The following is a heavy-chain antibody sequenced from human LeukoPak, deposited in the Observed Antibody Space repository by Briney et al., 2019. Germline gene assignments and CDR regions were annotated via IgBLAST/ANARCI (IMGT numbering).Heavy chain of an antibody. CDR2: IYTSGST. V-gene: IGHV4-61*02. J-gene: IGHJ6*03. CDR1: GGSISSGSYY. D-gene: IGHD6-6*01. CDR3: ARVNGQLAHHMDV. Sequence: SQTLSLTCTVSGGSISSGSYYWSWIRQPAGKGLEWIGRIYTSGSTNYNPSLKSRVTISVDTSKNQFSLKLSSVTAADTAVYYCARVNGQLAHHMDVWGKGTTVTVSS.